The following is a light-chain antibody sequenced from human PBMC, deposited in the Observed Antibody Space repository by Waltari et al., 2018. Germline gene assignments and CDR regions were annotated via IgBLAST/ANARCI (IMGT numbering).Light chain of an antibody. CDR2: GGA. V-gene: IGKV3-20*01. CDR3: QQYGSSPT. Sequence: EIVLTQTPGTLSLSPGERATLSCRASQTVNNNYLAWYQQKPGQAPRLLLYGGANRATAVPDRFSLSGSGRDFILSISRLEPDDFAVYYWQQYGSSPTFGQGTKLEI. CDR1: QTVNNNY. J-gene: IGKJ2*01.